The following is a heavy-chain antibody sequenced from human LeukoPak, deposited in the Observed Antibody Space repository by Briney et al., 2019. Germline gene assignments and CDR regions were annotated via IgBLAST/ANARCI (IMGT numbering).Heavy chain of an antibody. CDR2: ISYDGSNK. Sequence: GGSLRLSCAASGFTFSSYAMHWVRQAPGKGLEWVAVISYDGSNKYYADSVKGRFTISRDNSKNTLYLQMNSLRAEDTAVYYCARDRYYYDSSGSLLGWGQGTLVTVSS. CDR3: ARDRYYYDSSGSLLG. V-gene: IGHV3-30-3*01. D-gene: IGHD3-22*01. CDR1: GFTFSSYA. J-gene: IGHJ4*02.